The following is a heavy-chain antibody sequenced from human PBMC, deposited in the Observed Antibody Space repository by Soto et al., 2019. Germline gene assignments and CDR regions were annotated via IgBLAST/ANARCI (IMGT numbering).Heavy chain of an antibody. CDR3: ARGAPNYGGNSENYFDY. CDR2: MYYGVNT. V-gene: IGHV4-39*01. Sequence: TLSLTCIVSGGSISSSSYSWAWIRQPPGKGLEWIGTMYYGVNTYYNPSLESRVTISVDTPKSQFSLKLSSVTAADTAVYYCARGAPNYGGNSENYFDYWGQGTLVTSPQ. J-gene: IGHJ4*02. D-gene: IGHD4-17*01. CDR1: GGSISSSSYS.